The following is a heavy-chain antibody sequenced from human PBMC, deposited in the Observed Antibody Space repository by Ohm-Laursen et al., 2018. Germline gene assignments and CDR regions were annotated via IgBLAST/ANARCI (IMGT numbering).Heavy chain of an antibody. V-gene: IGHV4-59*08. J-gene: IGHJ6*02. D-gene: IGHD3-22*01. CDR3: ARIGGWLYGMDV. CDR2: ISYGGNT. CDR1: RGSISRFY. Sequence: SDTLSLTCNVSRGSISRFYWSWVRQPPGKGLEWIGYISYGGNTNYNPSLKSRLSMSVATSKDQFSLNLSSVTAADTAVYYCARIGGWLYGMDVWGQGTTVTVSS.